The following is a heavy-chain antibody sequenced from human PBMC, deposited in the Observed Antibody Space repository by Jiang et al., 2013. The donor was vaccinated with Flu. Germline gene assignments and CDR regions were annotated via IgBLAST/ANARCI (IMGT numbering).Heavy chain of an antibody. J-gene: IGHJ4*02. CDR3: ARVDYWGFWSGYDY. CDR1: CLHQQWWFL. V-gene: IGHV4-31*03. CDR2: IYYSGNT. Sequence: GSGLVKPSQTPVSHLHCLWCLHQQWWFLLELDPPAPREGLEWIGYIYYSGNTYYNPSLKGRLSISVDTSKNQFSLKLSSVTAADTAVYYCARVDYWGFWSGYDYWGQGTLVTVSS. D-gene: IGHD3-3*01.